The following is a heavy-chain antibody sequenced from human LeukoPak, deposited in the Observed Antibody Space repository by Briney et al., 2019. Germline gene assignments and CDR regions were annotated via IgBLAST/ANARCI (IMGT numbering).Heavy chain of an antibody. V-gene: IGHV4-59*01. CDR1: GGSISPYY. CDR3: ARDLKIGYNSGWYSFDY. CDR2: IYYSGTT. D-gene: IGHD6-19*01. J-gene: IGHJ4*02. Sequence: SETLSLTCTVSGGSISPYYWSWIRQPPGKGLEWIGYIYYSGTTNYNPSLKSRVTISVDTSKNQFSLKLISVTAADTAVYYCARDLKIGYNSGWYSFDYWGQGILVTVFS.